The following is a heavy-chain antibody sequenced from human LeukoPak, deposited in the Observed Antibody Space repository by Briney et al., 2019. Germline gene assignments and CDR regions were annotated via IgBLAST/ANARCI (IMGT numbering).Heavy chain of an antibody. CDR2: IYTSGST. CDR3: ARGVHSGSYYGNWFDP. CDR1: GGSISSYY. V-gene: IGHV4-4*07. J-gene: IGHJ5*02. Sequence: PSETLSLTCTVSGGSISSYYWSWIRQPAGKGLEWIGRIYTSGSTNYNPSLKSRVTMSVDTSKNQFSLKLSSVTAADTAVYYCARGVHSGSYYGNWFDPGAREPWSPSPQ. D-gene: IGHD1-26*01.